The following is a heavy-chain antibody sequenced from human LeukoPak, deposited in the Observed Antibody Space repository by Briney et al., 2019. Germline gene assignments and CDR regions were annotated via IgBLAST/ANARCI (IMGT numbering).Heavy chain of an antibody. J-gene: IGHJ4*02. CDR2: IYYSGTT. V-gene: IGHV4-59*01. CDR1: GGSISSYY. D-gene: IGHD1-26*01. CDR3: ASGVGATLNFDY. Sequence: SETLSLTCTVSGGSISSYYWSWIRQPPGKGLEWIGYIYYSGTTNYNPSLKSRVTISVDTSKNQFSLKLSSVTAADTAVYYCASGVGATLNFDYWGQGTLVTVSS.